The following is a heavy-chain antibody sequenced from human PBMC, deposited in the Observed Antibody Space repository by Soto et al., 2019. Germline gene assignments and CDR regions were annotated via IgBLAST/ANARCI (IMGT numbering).Heavy chain of an antibody. D-gene: IGHD3-22*01. Sequence: ASETLSLTCTVSGGSISSGGYYWSWIRQHPGKGLEWIGYIYYSGSTYYNPSLKSRVTISVDTSKNQFSLKLSSVTAADTAVYYCAREDAGYDSSGYYFYYYGMDVWGQGTTVTVSS. CDR2: IYYSGST. CDR1: GGSISSGGYY. V-gene: IGHV4-31*03. CDR3: AREDAGYDSSGYYFYYYGMDV. J-gene: IGHJ6*02.